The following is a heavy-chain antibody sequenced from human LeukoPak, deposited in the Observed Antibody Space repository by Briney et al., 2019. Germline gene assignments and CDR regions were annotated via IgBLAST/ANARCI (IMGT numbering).Heavy chain of an antibody. D-gene: IGHD6-13*01. Sequence: SETLSLTCTVSGGSISSYYWSWIRQPPGKGLGWIGYIYYSGSTNYNPSLKSRVTISVDTSKNQFSLKLSSVTAADTAVYYCARGGIAAAGTLDYWGQGTLVTVSS. CDR2: IYYSGST. CDR1: GGSISSYY. J-gene: IGHJ4*02. V-gene: IGHV4-59*12. CDR3: ARGGIAAAGTLDY.